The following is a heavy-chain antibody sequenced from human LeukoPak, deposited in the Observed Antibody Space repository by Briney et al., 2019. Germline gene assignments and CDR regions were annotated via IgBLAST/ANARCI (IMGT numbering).Heavy chain of an antibody. V-gene: IGHV1-46*01. J-gene: IGHJ5*02. CDR3: ARENDYGNNWFDP. D-gene: IGHD4-17*01. CDR2: INPSGDST. Sequence: GASVKVSCKASGYSFSSYYMHWVRQAPGQGLEWMGIINPSGDSTTYAQKFQGRVTVTRDTSTRTVYMELSSLRSDDTAVYYCARENDYGNNWFDPWGQGTLVTVSS. CDR1: GYSFSSYY.